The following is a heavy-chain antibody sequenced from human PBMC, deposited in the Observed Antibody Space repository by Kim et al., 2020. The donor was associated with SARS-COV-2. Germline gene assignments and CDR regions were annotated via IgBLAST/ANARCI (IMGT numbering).Heavy chain of an antibody. V-gene: IGHV3-7*01. CDR3: ARDLYDILTNYGMDV. CDR1: GFTFSSYW. Sequence: GGSLRLSCAASGFTFSSYWMSWVRQAPGKGLEWVANIKQDGSEKYYVDSVKGRFTISRDNAKNSLYLQMNSLRAEDTAVYYCARDLYDILTNYGMDVWGQGTTVTVSS. D-gene: IGHD3-9*01. J-gene: IGHJ6*02. CDR2: IKQDGSEK.